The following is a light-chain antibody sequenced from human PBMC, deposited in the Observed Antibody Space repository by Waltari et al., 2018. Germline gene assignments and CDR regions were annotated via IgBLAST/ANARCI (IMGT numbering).Light chain of an antibody. J-gene: IGLJ2*01. CDR2: EVN. V-gene: IGLV2-8*01. CDR1: SSDVGGYNY. Sequence: QSALTQPPPASGSPGQSVTISCTGTSSDVGGYNYVSWYQQHPGKAPKLMIYEVNKRPSGVPNRFSGSKSGNTASLTVSGLQAEDEADYYCSSYAGSNSAVFGGGTKVTVL. CDR3: SSYAGSNSAV.